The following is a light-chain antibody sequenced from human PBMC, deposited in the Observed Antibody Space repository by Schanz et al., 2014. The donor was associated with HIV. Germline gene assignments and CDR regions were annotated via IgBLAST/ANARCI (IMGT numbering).Light chain of an antibody. J-gene: IGKJ2*01. Sequence: EIVLTQSPATLSLSPGERATLSCRARQSVSSFLAWYQQKPGQAPRLLIYDTSNRATGIPDRFSGSGSGTDFALTISRLEPADFAVYYCQQYAALPQTFGQGTKLEI. CDR1: QSVSSF. V-gene: IGKV3-11*01. CDR3: QQYAALPQT. CDR2: DTS.